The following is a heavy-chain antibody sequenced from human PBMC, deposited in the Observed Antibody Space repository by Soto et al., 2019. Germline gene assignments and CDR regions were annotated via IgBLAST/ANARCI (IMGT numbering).Heavy chain of an antibody. CDR3: ARGYSNYEQDHYYYYGMDV. CDR2: INHSGST. J-gene: IGHJ6*02. Sequence: LSLTCAVYGGSFSGYYWSWIRQPPGKGLEWIGEINHSGSTNYNPSLKSRVTISVDTSKNQFSLKLSSVTAADTAVYYCARGYSNYEQDHYYYYGMDVWGQGTTVTVSS. CDR1: GGSFSGYY. V-gene: IGHV4-34*01. D-gene: IGHD4-4*01.